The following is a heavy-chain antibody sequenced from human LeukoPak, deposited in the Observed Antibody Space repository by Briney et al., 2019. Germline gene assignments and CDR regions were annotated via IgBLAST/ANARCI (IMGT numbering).Heavy chain of an antibody. CDR2: INPNSGDT. D-gene: IGHD5-12*01. CDR3: ARAGPIYSAYDRGGFDP. J-gene: IGHJ5*02. Sequence: ATVKVSCKASGYTLTGYFMYWVRLAPGQGLEWMGWINPNSGDTKYAQKFRGRVTMTRDTSTSTAYMELSRLRSDDTAVYYCARAGPIYSAYDRGGFDPGGQGTLVTVSS. V-gene: IGHV1-2*02. CDR1: GYTLTGYF.